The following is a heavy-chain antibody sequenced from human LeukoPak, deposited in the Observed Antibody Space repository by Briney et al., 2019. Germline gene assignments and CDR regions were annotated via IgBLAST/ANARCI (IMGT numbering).Heavy chain of an antibody. CDR3: ARVRSSGWYGTPSY. V-gene: IGHV3-21*01. J-gene: IGHJ4*02. CDR2: ISSSSSYI. Sequence: GGSLRLSCAASGFTFSSYSMNWVRQAPGKGLEWVSSISSSSSYIYYADSVKGRFTISRDNAKNSLYLQMNSLRAEDTAVYYCARVRSSGWYGTPSYWGQGTLVTVSS. CDR1: GFTFSSYS. D-gene: IGHD6-19*01.